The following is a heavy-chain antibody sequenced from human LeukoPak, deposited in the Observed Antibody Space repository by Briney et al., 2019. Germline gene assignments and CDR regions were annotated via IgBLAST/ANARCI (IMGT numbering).Heavy chain of an antibody. CDR1: GGSISSYY. J-gene: IGHJ4*02. V-gene: IGHV4-59*01. D-gene: IGHD3-3*01. Sequence: SETLSLTCTVSGGSISSYYWSWIRQPPGKGLEWIGYIYYSGSTNYNPSLKSRVTISVDTSKNQFSLELSSVTAADTAVYYCARVYDFWSGYRGYYFDYWGQGTLVTVSS. CDR3: ARVYDFWSGYRGYYFDY. CDR2: IYYSGST.